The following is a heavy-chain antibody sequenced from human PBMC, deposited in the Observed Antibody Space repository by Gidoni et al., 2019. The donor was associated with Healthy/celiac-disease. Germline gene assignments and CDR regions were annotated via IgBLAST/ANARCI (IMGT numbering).Heavy chain of an antibody. CDR1: GFTFSSYS. V-gene: IGHV3-48*02. J-gene: IGHJ4*02. D-gene: IGHD3-22*01. CDR3: ARDRHYYDSSGISDY. CDR2: ISSSSSTI. Sequence: EVQLVESGGGLVQPGGSLRLSCAASGFTFSSYSMNWVRQAPGKGLEWVAYISSSSSTIYYADSVKGRFTISRDNAKNSLYLQMNSPRDEDTAVYYCARDRHYYDSSGISDYWGQGTLVTVSS.